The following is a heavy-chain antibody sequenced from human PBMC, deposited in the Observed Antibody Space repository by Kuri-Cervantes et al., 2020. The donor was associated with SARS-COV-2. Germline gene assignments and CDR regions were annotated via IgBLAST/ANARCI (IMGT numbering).Heavy chain of an antibody. Sequence: SETLSLTCAVYGGSFSGYYWSWIRQPPGKGLEWIGEINHSGSTNYNPSLKSRVTVSVDTSKNQFPLKLSSVTAADTAVYYCARYSSGWYPYYYGMDVWGQGTTVTVSS. CDR2: INHSGST. J-gene: IGHJ6*02. V-gene: IGHV4-34*01. CDR1: GGSFSGYY. CDR3: ARYSSGWYPYYYGMDV. D-gene: IGHD6-19*01.